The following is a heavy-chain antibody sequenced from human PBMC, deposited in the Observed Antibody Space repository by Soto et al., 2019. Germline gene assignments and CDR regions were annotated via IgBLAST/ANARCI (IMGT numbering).Heavy chain of an antibody. J-gene: IGHJ6*02. Sequence: SETLSLTCTVSGGSISSGGYYWSWIRQHPGKGLEWIGYIYYSGSTYYNPSLKSRVTISVDTSKNQFSLKLSSVTAADTAVYYCARARIMITFGGVIGLYGMDVWGQGTTVTVSS. V-gene: IGHV4-30-4*08. CDR2: IYYSGST. CDR3: ARARIMITFGGVIGLYGMDV. D-gene: IGHD3-16*02. CDR1: GGSISSGGYY.